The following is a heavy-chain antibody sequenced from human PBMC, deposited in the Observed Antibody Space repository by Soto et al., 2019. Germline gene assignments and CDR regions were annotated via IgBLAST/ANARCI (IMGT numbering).Heavy chain of an antibody. D-gene: IGHD2-15*01. CDR2: IYSGGST. Sequence: EVQLVESGGGLVQPGGSLRLSCAASGFTVSSNYMSWVRQAPVKGLEWVSVIYSGGSTYYADSVKGRFTISRDNSKNTLYLQMNSLRAADTAVYYCARDLECSGGSCWDAFDIWCQGTMVTVSS. CDR1: GFTVSSNY. CDR3: ARDLECSGGSCWDAFDI. V-gene: IGHV3-66*01. J-gene: IGHJ3*02.